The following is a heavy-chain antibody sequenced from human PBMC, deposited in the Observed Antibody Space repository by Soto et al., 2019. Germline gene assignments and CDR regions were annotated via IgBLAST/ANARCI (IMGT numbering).Heavy chain of an antibody. CDR1: GFTFSSYA. CDR3: AKDLGLGVSSDY. V-gene: IGHV3-23*01. CDR2: ISGSGGST. J-gene: IGHJ4*02. Sequence: SGGSLRLSCAASGFTFSSYAMSWVRQAPGKGLEWVSAISGSGGSTYYADSVKGRFTISRDNSKNTLYLQMNSLRAEDTAVYYCAKDLGLGVSSDYWGQGTLVTVSS. D-gene: IGHD2-8*01.